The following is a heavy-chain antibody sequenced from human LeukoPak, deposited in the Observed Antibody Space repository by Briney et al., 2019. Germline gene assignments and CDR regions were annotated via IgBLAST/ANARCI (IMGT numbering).Heavy chain of an antibody. Sequence: GGSLRLSCAASGFTFSSHWMTWVRQAPGGGLEWVANINHFGNEEYYVDSVKGGFTISRDNDKNSLYLQMNSLRAEDTAVYYCGRGKVWSRTYFDFWGQGTLVTVSS. V-gene: IGHV3-7*01. D-gene: IGHD3-10*01. CDR1: GFTFSSHW. CDR2: INHFGNEE. J-gene: IGHJ4*02. CDR3: GRGKVWSRTYFDF.